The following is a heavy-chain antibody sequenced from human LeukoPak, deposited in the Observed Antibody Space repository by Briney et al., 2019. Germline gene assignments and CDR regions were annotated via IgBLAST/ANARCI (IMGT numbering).Heavy chain of an antibody. J-gene: IGHJ3*02. CDR3: ARSAARPTAFDI. V-gene: IGHV4-59*01. CDR2: IYYSGST. Sequence: SETLSLTCTVSGGSISSYYWSWIRQPPGKGLEWIGYIYYSGSTNYNPSLKSRVTISVDTPKNQFSLKLSSVTAADTAVYYCARSAARPTAFDIWGQGTMVTVSS. CDR1: GGSISSYY. D-gene: IGHD6-6*01.